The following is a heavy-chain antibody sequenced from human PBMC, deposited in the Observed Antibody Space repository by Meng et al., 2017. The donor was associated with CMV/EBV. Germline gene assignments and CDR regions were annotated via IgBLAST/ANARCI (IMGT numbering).Heavy chain of an antibody. CDR1: GYTFTSYG. J-gene: IGHJ4*02. V-gene: IGHV1-8*02. CDR2: MNPNSGNT. CDR3: ARPIYCSSTSCPGGLVY. Sequence: ASVKVSCKASGYTFTSYGISWVRQAPGQGLEWMGWMNPNSGNTGYAQKFQGRVTLTRVTSISTAYMELSSLTSDDTAVYYCARPIYCSSTSCPGGLVYWGQGTLVTVSS. D-gene: IGHD2-2*01.